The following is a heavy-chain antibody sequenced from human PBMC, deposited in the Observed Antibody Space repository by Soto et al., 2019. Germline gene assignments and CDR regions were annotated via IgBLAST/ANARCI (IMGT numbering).Heavy chain of an antibody. CDR1: GYTFTSYG. CDR2: TTAYKGNT. J-gene: IGHJ6*03. CDR3: PRGSSAIDIVVVPPYYYYMDV. Sequence: ASVKVSCKASGYTFTSYGIHWVRQAPGQGLDGMGCTTAYKGNTNYARKPQDRVTMTTDTSKDQFTLTLSSVPAAEPPVYYFPRGSSAIDIVVVPPYYYYMDVWGRGTTVTASS. V-gene: IGHV1-18*01. D-gene: IGHD2-2*01.